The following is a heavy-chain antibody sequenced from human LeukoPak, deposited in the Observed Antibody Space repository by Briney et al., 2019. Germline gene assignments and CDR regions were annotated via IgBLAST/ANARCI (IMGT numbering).Heavy chain of an antibody. CDR1: GFTFSSYS. D-gene: IGHD4-17*01. CDR3: ARSYGDATFDY. CDR2: ISSSSSTI. Sequence: GGSLRLSCAASGFTFSSYSMNWVRQAPGKGLEWVSYISSSSSTIYYADSVKGRFTISRDNSKSTLYLQLSSLRAEDTAVYYCARSYGDATFDYWGQGTLVTVSS. V-gene: IGHV3-48*01. J-gene: IGHJ4*02.